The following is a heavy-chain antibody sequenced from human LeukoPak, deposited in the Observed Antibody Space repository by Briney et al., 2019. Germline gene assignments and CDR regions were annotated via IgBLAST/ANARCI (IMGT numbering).Heavy chain of an antibody. V-gene: IGHV3-7*01. CDR2: IKQHGSEK. CDR3: VREARESGGFDY. Sequence: GGSLRLSCAGSGFTFRSYWMSWVRQAPGKGLEWVANIKQHGSEKYYVDSVKGRFTISRDDAKNSLYLQMNSLRAEDTAVYYCVREARESGGFDYWGQGTLVTVSS. CDR1: GFTFRSYW. D-gene: IGHD2-15*01. J-gene: IGHJ4*02.